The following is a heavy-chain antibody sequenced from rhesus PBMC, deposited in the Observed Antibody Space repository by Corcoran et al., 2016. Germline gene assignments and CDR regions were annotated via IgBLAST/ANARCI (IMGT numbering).Heavy chain of an antibody. J-gene: IGHJ4*01. CDR3: TRALTGYFDY. CDR2: NSPYNGNK. D-gene: IGHD7-45*01. CDR1: GYTFTSYY. V-gene: IGHV1-180*01. Sequence: QVQLVQSGAEIKQPGASVKLSCKASGYTFTSYYMHWVRQAPGQGLEWLGRNSPYNGNKGYAQNFPGRVTITTDTSTSTGYMERSSRRSEDTAVYYCTRALTGYFDYWGQGVLVTVSS.